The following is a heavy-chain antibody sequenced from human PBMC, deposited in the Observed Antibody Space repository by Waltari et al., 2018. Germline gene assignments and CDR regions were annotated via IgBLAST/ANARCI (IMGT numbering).Heavy chain of an antibody. D-gene: IGHD1-26*01. Sequence: EVQLVESGGGLVQPGGSLRLSSAASGFIFSDHYLDWVRQAPGKGLEWVGQTRNKRHSYTTEYAASVKGRFTISRDDSKNSLYLQMNSLKTEDTAVYYCARWESGAPVNWGRGTLVTVSS. V-gene: IGHV3-72*01. CDR2: TRNKRHSYTT. CDR3: ARWESGAPVN. CDR1: GFIFSDHY. J-gene: IGHJ4*02.